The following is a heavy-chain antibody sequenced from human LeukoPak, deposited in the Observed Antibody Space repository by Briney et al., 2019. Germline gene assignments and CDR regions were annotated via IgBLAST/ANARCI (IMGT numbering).Heavy chain of an antibody. Sequence: SQTLSLTCTVSGGSISSGSYYWSWIRQPAGQGLEWIGRIYTSGSTNYNPSLKSRVTISVDTSKNQFSLKLSSVTAADTAVYYCARDRRGIGSGWSFDYWGQGTLVTVSS. CDR3: ARDRRGIGSGWSFDY. J-gene: IGHJ4*02. CDR2: IYTSGST. D-gene: IGHD6-19*01. CDR1: GGSISSGSYY. V-gene: IGHV4-61*02.